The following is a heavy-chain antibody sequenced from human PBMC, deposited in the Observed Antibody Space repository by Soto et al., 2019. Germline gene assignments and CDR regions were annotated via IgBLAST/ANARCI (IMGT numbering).Heavy chain of an antibody. D-gene: IGHD3-16*01. Sequence: GESLKISCKGSGYSFTSYWIGWVRQMPGKGLEWMGIIYPGDSDTRYSPSFQGQVTISADKSISTAYLQWSSLKASDTAMYYCAGGQSPYNYHHGRSVWGKGPTVPVPS. CDR2: IYPGDSDT. CDR3: AGGQSPYNYHHGRSV. J-gene: IGHJ6*04. CDR1: GYSFTSYW. V-gene: IGHV5-51*01.